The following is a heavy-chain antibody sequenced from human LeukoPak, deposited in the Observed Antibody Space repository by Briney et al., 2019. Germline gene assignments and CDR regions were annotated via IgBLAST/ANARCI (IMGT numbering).Heavy chain of an antibody. CDR2: INPSGGRT. CDR3: ARDGGGQLVRNWFDP. CDR1: GYTFTSYY. D-gene: IGHD6-6*01. J-gene: IGHJ5*02. V-gene: IGHV1-46*01. Sequence: ASVKVSCKASGYTFTSYYMHWVRQAPGQGLEWMGIINPSGGRTSYAQKFQGRVTMTRDTSTSTVYMELSSLRSEDTAVYYCARDGGGQLVRNWFDPWGQGTLVTVSS.